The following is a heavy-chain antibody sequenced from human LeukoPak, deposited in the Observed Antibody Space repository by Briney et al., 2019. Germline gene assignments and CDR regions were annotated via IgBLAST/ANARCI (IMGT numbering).Heavy chain of an antibody. CDR3: ARDKVPWELGATDAFDI. CDR1: GYTFTSYY. D-gene: IGHD1-26*01. V-gene: IGHV1-46*01. Sequence: GASVKVSCKASGYTFTSYYMHWVRQAPGQGLEWMGIINPSGGSTSYAQKFQGRVTMTRDTSTSTVYMELSSLRSEDTAVYYCARDKVPWELGATDAFDIWGQGTMVTVSS. CDR2: INPSGGST. J-gene: IGHJ3*02.